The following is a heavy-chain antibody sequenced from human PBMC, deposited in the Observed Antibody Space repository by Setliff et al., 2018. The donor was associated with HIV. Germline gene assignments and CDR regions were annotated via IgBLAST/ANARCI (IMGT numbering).Heavy chain of an antibody. CDR2: LGGSTGDT. D-gene: IGHD3-22*01. CDR3: ANRLRGYNKWFYFDY. Sequence: GGSLRLSCAASGFTFNSYAMSCVRQAPGKGLEWVATLGGSTGDTYYADSVKGRFSISRDNSKNTLSLQMNSLGAEDTAVYYCANRLRGYNKWFYFDYWGQGTLVTVSS. CDR1: GFTFNSYA. V-gene: IGHV3-23*01. J-gene: IGHJ4*02.